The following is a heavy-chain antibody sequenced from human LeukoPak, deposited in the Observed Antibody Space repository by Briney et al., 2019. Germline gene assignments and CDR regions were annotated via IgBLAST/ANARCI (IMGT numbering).Heavy chain of an antibody. V-gene: IGHV3-30*02. J-gene: IGHJ4*02. CDR3: AKETMPQYSSGYFDY. CDR1: GFTFSSYS. D-gene: IGHD6-19*01. Sequence: PGGSLRLSCAASGFTFSSYSMNWVRQAPGKGLEWVAFIRYDGSNKYYADSVKGRFTISRDNSKNTPYLQMNSLRAEDTAVYYCAKETMPQYSSGYFDYWGQGTLVTVSS. CDR2: IRYDGSNK.